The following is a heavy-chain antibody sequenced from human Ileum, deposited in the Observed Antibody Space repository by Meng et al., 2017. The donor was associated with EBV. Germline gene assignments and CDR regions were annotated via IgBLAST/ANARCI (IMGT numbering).Heavy chain of an antibody. CDR3: ARNVPGTSAYYD. V-gene: IGHV4-28*01. CDR2: IYYSGST. CDR1: GYSISSTNW. D-gene: IGHD3-22*01. J-gene: IGHJ4*02. Sequence: QGQVQGSGPGLGKPSDTLSLTCAVSGYSISSTNWWGWIRQPPGKGLEWIGYIYYSGSTSYNPSLKSRVTMSVDTSKNQFSLNLNSVTAVDTAVYYCARNVPGTSAYYDWGLGTLVTVSS.